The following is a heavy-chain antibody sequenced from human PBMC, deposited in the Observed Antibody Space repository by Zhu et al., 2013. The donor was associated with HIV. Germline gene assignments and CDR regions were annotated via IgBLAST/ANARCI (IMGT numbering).Heavy chain of an antibody. CDR3: ARGIAVAGRGRYFDL. CDR1: GGSFSGYY. V-gene: IGHV4-34*01. Sequence: VQLQQWGAGLLKPSETLSLTCAVYGGSFSGYYWSWIRQPPGKGLEWIGEINHSGSTNYNPSLKSRVTISVDTSKNQFSLKLSSVTAADTAVYYCARGIAVAGRGRYFDLWGLAPWVTVSS. CDR2: INHSGST. J-gene: IGHJ2*01. D-gene: IGHD6-19*01.